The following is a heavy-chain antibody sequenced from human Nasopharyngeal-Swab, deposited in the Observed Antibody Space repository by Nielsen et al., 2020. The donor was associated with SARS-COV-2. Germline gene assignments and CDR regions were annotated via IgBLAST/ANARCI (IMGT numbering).Heavy chain of an antibody. CDR1: GFTFSSYA. J-gene: IGHJ5*02. CDR2: ISYDGGNK. V-gene: IGHV3-30-3*01. CDR3: ARDWAHYYGSGALLLWWFDP. Sequence: GGSLRLSCAASGFTFSSYAMHWVRQAPGKGLEWVAVISYDGGNKYYADSVKGRFTISRDNSKNTLYLQMNSLRAEDTAVYYCARDWAHYYGSGALLLWWFDPWGQGTLVTSPQ. D-gene: IGHD3-10*01.